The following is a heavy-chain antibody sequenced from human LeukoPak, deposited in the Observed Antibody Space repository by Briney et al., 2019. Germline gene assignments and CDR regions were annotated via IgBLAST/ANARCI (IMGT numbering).Heavy chain of an antibody. Sequence: SETLSLTCNVYGDSITGYYWSWMRQPPGKGLEWIGRIYTSGSTNYNPSLKSRVTMSVDTSKNQFSLKLSSVTAADTAVYYCARGLYDRSGYYFDNWGQGTLVTVSS. J-gene: IGHJ4*02. CDR1: GDSITGYY. D-gene: IGHD3-22*01. CDR3: ARGLYDRSGYYFDN. V-gene: IGHV4-4*07. CDR2: IYTSGST.